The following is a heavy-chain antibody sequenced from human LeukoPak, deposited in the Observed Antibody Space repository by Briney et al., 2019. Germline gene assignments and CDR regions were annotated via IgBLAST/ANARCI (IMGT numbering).Heavy chain of an antibody. CDR1: GDSISTYY. CDR3: ASWMEALDY. D-gene: IGHD3-3*02. CDR2: IYYSGST. Sequence: SETLSLTCTVSGDSISTYYWSWIRQPPGKGLEWIGYIYYSGSTNYNPSLKSRVTISVDTSKNQFSLKLSSVTAADTAVYYCASWMEALDYWGQGTLVTVSS. J-gene: IGHJ4*02. V-gene: IGHV4-59*01.